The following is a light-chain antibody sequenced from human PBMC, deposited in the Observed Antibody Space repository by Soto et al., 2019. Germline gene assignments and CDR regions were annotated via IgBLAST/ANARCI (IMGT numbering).Light chain of an antibody. J-gene: IGLJ3*02. CDR3: AAWDDSLNDQVV. CDR2: SDN. Sequence: QSVLTQPPSASGTPGQRVTISCSGSSSNIGSNTVNWYQQLPGTAPKLLIYSDNQRPSGVPDRFSGSRSGTSASLAISGLQSEDEADYYCAAWDDSLNDQVVFGGGTKLTVL. V-gene: IGLV1-44*01. CDR1: SSNIGSNT.